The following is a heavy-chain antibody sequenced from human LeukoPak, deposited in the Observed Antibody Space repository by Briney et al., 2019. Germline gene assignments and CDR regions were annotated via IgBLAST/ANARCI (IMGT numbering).Heavy chain of an antibody. D-gene: IGHD7-27*01. CDR1: GFTFSSYA. J-gene: IGHJ6*03. CDR2: ISYDGSNK. V-gene: IGHV3-30-3*01. CDR3: ARVPRGLGRYYYYYYMDV. Sequence: GRSLRLSCAASGFTFSSYAMHWDRQAPGKGLEWVAVISYDGSNKYYADSVKGRFTISRDNSKNTLYLQMNSLRAEDTAVYYCARVPRGLGRYYYYYYMDVWGKGTTVTVSS.